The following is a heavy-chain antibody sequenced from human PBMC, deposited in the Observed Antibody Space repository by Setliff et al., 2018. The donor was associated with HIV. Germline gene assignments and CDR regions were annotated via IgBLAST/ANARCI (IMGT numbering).Heavy chain of an antibody. CDR1: GYTFTDYF. Sequence: GASVKVSCKASGYTFTDYFLHWVRQAPGQGLEWLGGIIPIFHSANYAPRFQGRVTITADESTNTTYVELSSLRSEDTAVYFCARTREIHYYCYMDVWGGGTTVTVSS. CDR2: IIPIFHSA. CDR3: ARTREIHYYCYMDV. J-gene: IGHJ6*03. V-gene: IGHV1-69*13.